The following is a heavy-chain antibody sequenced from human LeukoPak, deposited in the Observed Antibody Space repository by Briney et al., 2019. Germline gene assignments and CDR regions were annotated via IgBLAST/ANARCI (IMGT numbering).Heavy chain of an antibody. CDR1: GFTLSDYY. V-gene: IGHV3-11*01. Sequence: GGSLRLSCADSGFTLSDYYMSCIRQAPGKGLEWVSYISSSGSTIYYAASVKGRFTSSRDNAKTSLYLKMNSLRAEAPLVYYCARAVAACFDYWGQGTLVTVSS. CDR2: ISSSGSTI. CDR3: ARAVAACFDY. J-gene: IGHJ4*02. D-gene: IGHD6-19*01.